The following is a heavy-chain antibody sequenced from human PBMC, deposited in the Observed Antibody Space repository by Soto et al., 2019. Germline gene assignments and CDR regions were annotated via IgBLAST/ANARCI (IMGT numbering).Heavy chain of an antibody. CDR1: GGSIRSSY. J-gene: IGHJ5*02. CDR2: VYYSGST. CDR3: ARHPDYADYVGWFDP. D-gene: IGHD4-17*01. V-gene: IGHV4-59*01. Sequence: SETLSLTCTVSGGSIRSSYWSWIRQPPGKGLEWIGYVYYSGSTNYNPSLKSRVTISIDTSKNQFSLKLRSVTAADTAVYYCARHPDYADYVGWFDPWGQGTLVTVSS.